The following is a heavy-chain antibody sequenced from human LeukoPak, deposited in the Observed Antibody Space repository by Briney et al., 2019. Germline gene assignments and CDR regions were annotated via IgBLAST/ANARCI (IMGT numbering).Heavy chain of an antibody. V-gene: IGHV1-18*01. Sequence: AASVKVSCKASGYTFTSYGISWVRQAPGQGLEWMGWISAYNGNTNYAQKLQGRVTMTTDTSTSTAYMELRSLRSDDTAVYYCARGGRVCSGGSCYIYYGMDVWGQGTTVTVSS. D-gene: IGHD2-15*01. CDR2: ISAYNGNT. J-gene: IGHJ6*02. CDR1: GYTFTSYG. CDR3: ARGGRVCSGGSCYIYYGMDV.